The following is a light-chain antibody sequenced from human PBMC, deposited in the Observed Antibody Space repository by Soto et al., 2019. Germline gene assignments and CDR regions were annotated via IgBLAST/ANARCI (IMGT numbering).Light chain of an antibody. J-gene: IGLJ1*01. CDR2: GNS. V-gene: IGLV2-11*01. CDR3: QSYDSSLSGYV. CDR1: SSDVGGYNY. Sequence: QSALTQPRSVSGSPGQSVTISCTGTSSDVGGYNYVSWYQQHPGKAPKLLIYGNSNRPSGVPDRFSGSKSGTSASLAITGLQAEDEADYYCQSYDSSLSGYVFGTGTKV.